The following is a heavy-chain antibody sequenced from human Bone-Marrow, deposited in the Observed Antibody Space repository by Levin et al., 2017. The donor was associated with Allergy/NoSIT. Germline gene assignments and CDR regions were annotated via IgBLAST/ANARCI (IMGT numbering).Heavy chain of an antibody. V-gene: IGHV4-59*08. D-gene: IGHD4-23*01. CDR3: ARLATVVTPSSHYYFDY. CDR1: GGSISGYY. J-gene: IGHJ4*02. CDR2: IYYSGST. Sequence: SQTLSLTCSVSGGSISGYYWSWIRQPPGKGLEWIGYIYYSGSTNYNPSLKSRPTISVDTSKNQFSLKLSSVTAADTAVYYCARLATVVTPSSHYYFDYWGQGTLVTVSS.